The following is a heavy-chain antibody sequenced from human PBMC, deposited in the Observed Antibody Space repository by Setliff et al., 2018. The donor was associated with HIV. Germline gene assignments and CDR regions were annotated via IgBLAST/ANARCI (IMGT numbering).Heavy chain of an antibody. CDR1: DGSFSGYY. CDR3: VSGPLSGYGYYFDY. D-gene: IGHD3-3*01. J-gene: IGHJ4*02. V-gene: IGHV4-34*01. Sequence: SETLSLTCAVYDGSFSGYYWSWIRQPPGKGLEWIGEINHSGSTNYSPSLKSRVTISVDTSKNQFSLKLSSVTAADTAVYYCVSGPLSGYGYYFDYWGQGALVTVSS. CDR2: INHSGST.